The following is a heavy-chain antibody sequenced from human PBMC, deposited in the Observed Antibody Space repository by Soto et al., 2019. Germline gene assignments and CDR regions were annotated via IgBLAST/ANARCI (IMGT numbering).Heavy chain of an antibody. J-gene: IGHJ4*02. CDR1: GFTFSAFA. V-gene: IGHV3-23*01. D-gene: IGHD6-19*01. Sequence: EVLLLESGGGLAQPGGSLRVSCAASGFTFSAFAMSWVRQAPGKGLEWVSTIHGGGGAISYADSVKGRFTISRDDPKNTLSLQLNSLRVEDTAIYYCAKLSGPFHTGWHIDYWGQGTLVTVSS. CDR2: IHGGGGAI. CDR3: AKLSGPFHTGWHIDY.